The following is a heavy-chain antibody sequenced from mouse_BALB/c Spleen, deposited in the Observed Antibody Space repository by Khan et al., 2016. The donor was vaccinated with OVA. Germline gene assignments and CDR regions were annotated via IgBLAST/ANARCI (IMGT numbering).Heavy chain of an antibody. J-gene: IGHJ2*01. CDR3: TRDRIDY. CDR2: INPTSGYT. CDR1: GYTFTTYW. V-gene: IGHV1-7*01. Sequence: VQLQQSGAELAKPGASVKMSCKAPGYTFTTYWMHWVKQRPGQGLEWIGYINPTSGYTDYNEKFKDRATLSADKSSSTAYMQLSSLTSEDSAVYYCTRDRIDYWGQGTTLTVSS.